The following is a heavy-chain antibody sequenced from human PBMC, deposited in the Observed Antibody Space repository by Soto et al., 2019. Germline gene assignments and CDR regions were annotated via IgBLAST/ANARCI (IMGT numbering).Heavy chain of an antibody. V-gene: IGHV3-30*18. CDR1: GFTFSTSG. Sequence: QVQLVESGGGVVQPGRSLILSCAASGFTFSTSGMHWVRQAPGKGLEWVAVISDDGSKKYYADSVKGRFTISRDNSKNTLYLQMNSLRAEATAVYYCAKECVYDSSGWSFDYWGQGTLATVSS. J-gene: IGHJ4*02. CDR2: ISDDGSKK. CDR3: AKECVYDSSGWSFDY. D-gene: IGHD3-22*01.